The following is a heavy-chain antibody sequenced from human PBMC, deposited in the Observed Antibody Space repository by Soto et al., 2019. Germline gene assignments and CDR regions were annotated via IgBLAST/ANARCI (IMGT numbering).Heavy chain of an antibody. CDR2: INHNGST. D-gene: IGHD2-15*01. V-gene: IGHV4-34*01. CDR3: ARRGHCSGGSCFPGGYYYYYMDV. CDR1: GGSFSGYY. Sequence: PSETLSLTCAVYGGSFSGYYWSWIRQPPGKGQEWIGEINHNGSTNYNPSLKSRITISVDTSKNQFSLKLSSVTAADTAVYYCARRGHCSGGSCFPGGYYYYYMDVWGKETTVTVSS. J-gene: IGHJ6*03.